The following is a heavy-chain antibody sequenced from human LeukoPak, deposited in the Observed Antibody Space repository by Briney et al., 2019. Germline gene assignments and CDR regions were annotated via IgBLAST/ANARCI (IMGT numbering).Heavy chain of an antibody. D-gene: IGHD7-27*01. V-gene: IGHV3-64*01. Sequence: ISKNGGTTYYANSVKGRFSITRDNSKNRLYLQMGSLRAEDMAVYYCARTGDPSAFDDAFDIWGLGTMVTVSS. CDR3: ARTGDPSAFDDAFDI. CDR2: ISKNGGTT. J-gene: IGHJ3*02.